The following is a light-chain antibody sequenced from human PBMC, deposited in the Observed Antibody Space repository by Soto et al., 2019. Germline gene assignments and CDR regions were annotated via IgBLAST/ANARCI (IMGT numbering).Light chain of an antibody. CDR2: GAS. CDR1: QSVSGN. V-gene: IGKV3-15*01. J-gene: IGKJ1*01. Sequence: EIVMTQSPATLSVSPGERATLSCRASQSVSGNLAWYQQKLGQAPRLLIYGASTRATGIPARFSGSGSGTEFTLTISSLQSEDFAVYYCQQYNNWPRTFGQGTKVEIK. CDR3: QQYNNWPRT.